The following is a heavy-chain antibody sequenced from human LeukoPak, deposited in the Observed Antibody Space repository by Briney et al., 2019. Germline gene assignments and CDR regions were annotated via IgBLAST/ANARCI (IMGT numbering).Heavy chain of an antibody. V-gene: IGHV1-8*01. Sequence: ASVKVSCKASGYTFTTYDINWVRQATGQGLEWMGWMNPNSGNTGYAQKFQGRVTMTRNTSISTAYMELSSLRSEDTAVYYCARGPNKSDGGNSGSAWFDPWGQGTLVTVSS. CDR2: MNPNSGNT. J-gene: IGHJ5*02. D-gene: IGHD4-23*01. CDR1: GYTFTTYD. CDR3: ARGPNKSDGGNSGSAWFDP.